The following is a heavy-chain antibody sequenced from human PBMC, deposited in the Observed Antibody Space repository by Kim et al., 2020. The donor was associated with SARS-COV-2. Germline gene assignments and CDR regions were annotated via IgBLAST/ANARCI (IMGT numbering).Heavy chain of an antibody. V-gene: IGHV3-21*01. Sequence: GGSLRLSCAASGFTFSSYSMNWVRQAPGKGLEWVSSISSSSSYIYYADSVKGRFTISRDNAKNSLYLQMNSLRAEDTAVYYCARDTFGYYYDSSGYFPPRYWGQGTLVTVSS. CDR3: ARDTFGYYYDSSGYFPPRY. CDR1: GFTFSSYS. CDR2: ISSSSSYI. J-gene: IGHJ4*02. D-gene: IGHD3-22*01.